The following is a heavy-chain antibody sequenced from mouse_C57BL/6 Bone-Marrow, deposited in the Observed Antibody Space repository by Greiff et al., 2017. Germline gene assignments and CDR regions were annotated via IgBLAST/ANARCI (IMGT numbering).Heavy chain of an antibody. J-gene: IGHJ3*01. CDR3: ARETAAWFAY. Sequence: VHVKQSGPVLVKPGASVKMSCKASGYTFTDYYMNWVKQSHGKSLEWIGVINPYNGGTSYNQKFKGKATLTVDKSSSTAYMELNSLTSEDSAVYYCARETAAWFAYWGQGTLVTVSA. CDR2: INPYNGGT. V-gene: IGHV1-19*01. CDR1: GYTFTDYY.